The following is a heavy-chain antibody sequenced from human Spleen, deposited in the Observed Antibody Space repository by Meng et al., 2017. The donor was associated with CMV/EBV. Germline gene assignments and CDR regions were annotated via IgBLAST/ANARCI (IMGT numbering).Heavy chain of an antibody. CDR2: IYGNDDK. Sequence: SGPTLVKPTQTLTLTCTFSGFSLSTSDVSVGWIRQPPGKALEWLALIYGNDDKWYSPSLKSRLTITKDTSKKQVVLTMTNMDPVDTATYYCAHATTIEVARNLMTAFDIWGQGTMVTVSS. CDR1: GFSLSTSDVS. J-gene: IGHJ3*02. CDR3: AHATTIEVARNLMTAFDI. V-gene: IGHV2-5*01. D-gene: IGHD2-21*01.